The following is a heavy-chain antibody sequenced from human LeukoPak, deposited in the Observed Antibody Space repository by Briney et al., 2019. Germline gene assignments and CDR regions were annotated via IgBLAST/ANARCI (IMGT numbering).Heavy chain of an antibody. D-gene: IGHD3-16*02. CDR2: IWYDGSNK. CDR1: GFTFSSYG. J-gene: IGHJ5*02. V-gene: IGHV3-33*06. CDR3: AKDQRSITFGGVIARNWFDP. Sequence: PGGSLRLSCAASGFTFSSYGMHWVRQAPGKGLEWVAVIWYDGSNKYYADSVKGRFTISRDNSKNTLYLQMNSLRAEDTAVYYCAKDQRSITFGGVIARNWFDPWGQGTLVTVSS.